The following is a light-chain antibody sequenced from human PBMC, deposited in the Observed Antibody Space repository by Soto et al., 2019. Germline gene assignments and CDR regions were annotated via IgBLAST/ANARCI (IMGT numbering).Light chain of an antibody. Sequence: EIVLTQSPGTLSLSPGERATLSCRASQSISSTFLAWYQQKPGQAPRLLISRTSSRATGIPDRFSGSGSGTDFTLTINRLEPEDFAVYYCQQYHDTGTFGQGTKVEVK. CDR1: QSISSTF. CDR2: RTS. V-gene: IGKV3-20*01. J-gene: IGKJ1*01. CDR3: QQYHDTGT.